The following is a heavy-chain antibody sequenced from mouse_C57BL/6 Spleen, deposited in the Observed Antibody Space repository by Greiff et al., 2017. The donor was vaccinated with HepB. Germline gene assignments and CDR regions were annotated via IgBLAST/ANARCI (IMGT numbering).Heavy chain of an antibody. CDR2: IDPSDSYT. J-gene: IGHJ2*01. Sequence: VQLQQPGAELVKPGASVKLSCKASGYTFTSYWMQWVKQRPGQGLEWIGEIDPSDSYTNYNQKFKGKATLTVDTSSSTAYMQLSSLTSEDSAVYYCATPMNDYWGQGTTLTVSS. CDR3: ATPMNDY. CDR1: GYTFTSYW. V-gene: IGHV1-50*01.